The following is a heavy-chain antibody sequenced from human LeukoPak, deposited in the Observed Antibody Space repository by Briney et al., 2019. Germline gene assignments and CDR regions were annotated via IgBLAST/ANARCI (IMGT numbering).Heavy chain of an antibody. CDR3: ARPACSGSSCYPDY. CDR2: ISSSSSTI. D-gene: IGHD2-15*01. Sequence: PGGSLRLSCAASGFTFSSYSMNWVRQAPGKGLEWVSYISSSSSTIYYADSVKGRFTISRDNAKNSLYLQMNSLRDEDTAVYYCARPACSGSSCYPDYWGQGTLVTVSS. J-gene: IGHJ4*02. V-gene: IGHV3-48*02. CDR1: GFTFSSYS.